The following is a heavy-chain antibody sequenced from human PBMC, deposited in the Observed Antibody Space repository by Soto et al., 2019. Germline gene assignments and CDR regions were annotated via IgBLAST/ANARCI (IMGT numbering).Heavy chain of an antibody. CDR1: GGSISSYY. V-gene: IGHV4-59*01. J-gene: IGHJ6*02. CDR3: ASRLGRNYYGMDV. CDR2: VHYSGST. D-gene: IGHD1-26*01. Sequence: QVQVQESGPGLVKPSETLSLTCTVSGGSISSYYWSWIRQPPGKGLEWIGCVHYSGSTNYNPSLKSRVTISVDTSKNHFSLKLNSVTAADTAVYYCASRLGRNYYGMDVWGQGTTVTVSS.